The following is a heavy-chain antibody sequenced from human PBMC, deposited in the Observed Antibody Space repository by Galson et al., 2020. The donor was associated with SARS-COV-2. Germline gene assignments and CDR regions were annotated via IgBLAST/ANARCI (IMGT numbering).Heavy chain of an antibody. Sequence: SETLSLTCTVSGGSISTTSYFWGWIRQPPGKGLEWIGTIHYSGTTHYNPSLRSRVTISVDTSRNQFSLTLNCVTAADTPVYYCARRGGTGTTQHFDLWGRGALVTVSS. CDR3: ARRGGTGTTQHFDL. V-gene: IGHV4-39*01. D-gene: IGHD4-17*01. CDR2: IHYSGTT. CDR1: GGSISTTSYF. J-gene: IGHJ2*01.